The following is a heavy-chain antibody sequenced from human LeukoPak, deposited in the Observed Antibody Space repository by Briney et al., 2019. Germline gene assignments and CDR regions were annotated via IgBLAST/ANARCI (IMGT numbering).Heavy chain of an antibody. CDR3: AKDPSHYGSGSLDY. J-gene: IGHJ4*02. CDR1: GFTFSSYA. D-gene: IGHD3-10*01. Sequence: QPGGSLRLSCAASGFTFSSYAMSWVRQAPGKGLEWVSAISGSGGSTYYADSVKGRFTISRDNSKNTLYLQMNSLRAEDTALYYCAKDPSHYGSGSLDYWGQGTLVTVSS. V-gene: IGHV3-23*01. CDR2: ISGSGGST.